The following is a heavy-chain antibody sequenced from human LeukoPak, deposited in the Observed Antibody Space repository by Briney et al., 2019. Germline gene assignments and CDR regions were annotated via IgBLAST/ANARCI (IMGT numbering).Heavy chain of an antibody. J-gene: IGHJ4*02. CDR1: GFTFSGYA. CDR2: ISSSGGST. CDR3: AQNFTTVTTVY. D-gene: IGHD4-17*01. V-gene: IGHV3-23*01. Sequence: GGSLRLSCAASGFTFSGYAMSWVRQAPGKGLEWVSTISSSGGSTYYADSVKGRFTISRDNSKNTLYLQMKSLRVEDTAVYYCAQNFTTVTTVYWGQGTLVTVSS.